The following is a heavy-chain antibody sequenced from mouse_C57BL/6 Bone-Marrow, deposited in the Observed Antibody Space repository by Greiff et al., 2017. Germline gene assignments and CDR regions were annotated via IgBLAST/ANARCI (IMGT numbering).Heavy chain of an antibody. J-gene: IGHJ1*03. CDR1: GFTFSSYG. CDR3: ARPPYYYGSRNWYFDV. V-gene: IGHV5-6*01. CDR2: ISSGGSYT. D-gene: IGHD1-1*01. Sequence: EVMLVESGGDLVKPGGSLKLSCAASGFTFSSYGMSWVRQTPDKRLEWVATISSGGSYTYYPDSVKGRFTISRYNAKNTLYLQMSSLKSEDTAMYYCARPPYYYGSRNWYFDVWGTGTTVTVSS.